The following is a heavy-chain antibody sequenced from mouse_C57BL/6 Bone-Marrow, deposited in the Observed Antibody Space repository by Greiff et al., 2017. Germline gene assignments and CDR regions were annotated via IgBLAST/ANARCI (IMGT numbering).Heavy chain of an antibody. D-gene: IGHD2-3*01. J-gene: IGHJ4*01. CDR3: TRGEGWLPYREDY. Sequence: EVKLQESGEGLVKPGGSLKLSCAASGFTFSSYAMSWVRQTPEKRLEWVAYISSGGDYIYYVDTVKGRFTISRDNARNTLYLQMSSLKSEDTAMYYCTRGEGWLPYREDYWGQGTSVTVSS. CDR2: ISSGGDYI. V-gene: IGHV5-9-1*02. CDR1: GFTFSSYA.